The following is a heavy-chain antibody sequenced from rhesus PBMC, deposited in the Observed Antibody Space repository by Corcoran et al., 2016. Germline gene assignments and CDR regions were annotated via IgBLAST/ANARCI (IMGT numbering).Heavy chain of an antibody. CDR3: ASHGGTYTVRFDV. D-gene: IGHD1-44*01. Sequence: QLQLQESGPGLVKPSETLSLTCGVSGGSISSHYWSWIRQPPGKGLEWIGRMSGMSGRPAYNPSLKSRVPISSDTSKNQFSLKLTSVTAADTAVYYCASHGGTYTVRFDVWGAGVLVSVSS. CDR1: GGSISSHY. V-gene: IGHV4-173*01. J-gene: IGHJ5-1*01. CDR2: MSGMSGRP.